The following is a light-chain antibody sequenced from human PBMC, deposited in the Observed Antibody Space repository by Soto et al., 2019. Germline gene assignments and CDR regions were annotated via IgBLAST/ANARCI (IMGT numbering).Light chain of an antibody. CDR2: GAS. Sequence: EIVMTQSPATLSVSPGERATLSCRASQSVSSNLAWYQQKPGQAPRLLIYGASTRATGIPARFSGSGSGTDFTLTISSLETEDFAVYYCQQRTNWPLTFGGGTKV. CDR3: QQRTNWPLT. J-gene: IGKJ4*01. CDR1: QSVSSN. V-gene: IGKV3-15*01.